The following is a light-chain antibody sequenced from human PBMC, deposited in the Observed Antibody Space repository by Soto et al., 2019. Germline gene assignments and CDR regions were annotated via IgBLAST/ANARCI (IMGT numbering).Light chain of an antibody. J-gene: IGLJ2*01. V-gene: IGLV3-21*04. CDR3: QVLDSSSDHVV. CDR2: YDS. Sequence: SYELTQPPSVSVAPGKTARITCGGNNIGSKSVHWYQQKPGQAPVLVIYYDSDRPSGIPERFSGSNSGNTAPLTISRVEAGDEADYYCQVLDSSSDHVVFGGGTKVTVL. CDR1: NIGSKS.